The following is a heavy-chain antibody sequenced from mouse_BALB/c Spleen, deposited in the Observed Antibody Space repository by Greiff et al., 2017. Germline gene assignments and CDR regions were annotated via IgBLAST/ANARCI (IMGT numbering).Heavy chain of an antibody. V-gene: IGHV5-6-2*01. D-gene: IGHD2-4*01. CDR2: INSNGGST. CDR3: ARHDYDGDYYAMDY. CDR1: GFTFSSYY. Sequence: EVHLVESGGGLVKLGGSLKLSCAASGFTFSSYYMSWVRQTPEKRLELVAAINSNGGSTYYPDTVKGRFTISRDNAKNTLYLQMSSLKSEDTALYYCARHDYDGDYYAMDYWGQGTSVTVSS. J-gene: IGHJ4*01.